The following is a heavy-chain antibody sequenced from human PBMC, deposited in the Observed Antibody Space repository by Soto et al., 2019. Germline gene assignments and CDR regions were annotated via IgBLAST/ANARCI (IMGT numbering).Heavy chain of an antibody. Sequence: GRSMRLSCAVAGFTFCDYYMSWIRQAPGEGLEWVSYISSSGSTIYYADSVKGRFTISRDNAKNSLYLQMNSLRAEDTAVYYCARVGPGSFDYWGQGTLVTVSS. CDR2: ISSSGSTI. CDR3: ARVGPGSFDY. V-gene: IGHV3-11*01. J-gene: IGHJ4*02. CDR1: GFTFCDYY.